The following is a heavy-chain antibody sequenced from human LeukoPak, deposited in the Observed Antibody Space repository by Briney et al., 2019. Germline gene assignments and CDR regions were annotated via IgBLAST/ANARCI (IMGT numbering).Heavy chain of an antibody. CDR3: ALTSIRRHNWFDP. CDR1: GFTFSSYA. Sequence: GGSLRLSCAASGFTFSSYAMSWVRQAPGKGLEWVSAISGSGGSTYYADSVKGRFTISGDNSKNTLYLQMNSLRAEDTAVYYCALTSIRRHNWFDPWGQGTLVTVSS. V-gene: IGHV3-23*01. J-gene: IGHJ5*02. CDR2: ISGSGGST. D-gene: IGHD7-27*01.